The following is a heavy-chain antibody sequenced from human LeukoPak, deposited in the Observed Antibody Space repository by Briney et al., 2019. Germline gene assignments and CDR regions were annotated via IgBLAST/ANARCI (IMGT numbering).Heavy chain of an antibody. V-gene: IGHV1-69*04. CDR1: GGTFSSYA. CDR3: ARKAYYYGSGSCNDAFDI. D-gene: IGHD3-10*01. J-gene: IGHJ3*02. CDR2: IIPILGIA. Sequence: SVKVSCKASGGTFSSYAISWVRQAPGQGLEWMGRIIPILGIANYAQKFQGRVTITADKSTSTAYMELSSLRSEDTAVYYCARKAYYYGSGSCNDAFDIWGQGTMVTVSS.